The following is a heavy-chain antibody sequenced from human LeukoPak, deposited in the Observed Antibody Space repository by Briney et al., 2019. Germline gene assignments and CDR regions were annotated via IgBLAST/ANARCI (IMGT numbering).Heavy chain of an antibody. CDR2: TVGGRPDT. V-gene: IGHV3-23*01. CDR3: TKAPLRSCSGAFCYPFDY. CDR1: GFTFSNYA. D-gene: IGHD2-8*02. J-gene: IGHJ4*02. Sequence: GRSLRLSCAASGFTFSNYAMSWVRQTPGKGLEWVAATVGGRPDTYHAESVKGRFTVSRDDSRDTLFLQMNRLSVDDTAIYYCTKAPLRSCSGAFCYPFDYWGQGTLVTVSS.